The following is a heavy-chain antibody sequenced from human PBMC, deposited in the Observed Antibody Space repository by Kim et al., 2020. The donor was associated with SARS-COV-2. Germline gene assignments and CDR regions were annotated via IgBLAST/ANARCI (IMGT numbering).Heavy chain of an antibody. V-gene: IGHV3-9*01. D-gene: IGHD3-9*01. CDR2: ISWNSGSI. CDR1: GFTFGDNA. J-gene: IGHJ3*02. CDR3: VKALLTGSAFDI. Sequence: GGSLRLSCEASGFTFGDNAMHWVRQAPGKGLEWVSCISWNSGSIDYGDSVKGRFTISRDNAKNSLYLQMNSLRAEDTALYYCVKALLTGSAFDIWGQGTMVTVSS.